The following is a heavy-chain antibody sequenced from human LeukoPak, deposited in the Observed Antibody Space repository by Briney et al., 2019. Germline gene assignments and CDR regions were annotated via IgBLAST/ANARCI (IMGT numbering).Heavy chain of an antibody. CDR1: GGSFSGYY. Sequence: SETLSLTCAVYGGSFSGYYWSWIRQPSGKGLEWIGEINHSGSTNYNPSLKSRVTISVDTSKNQFSLKLSSVTAADTAVYYCASILEDGYGRIDYWGQGTLVTVSS. CDR3: ASILEDGYGRIDY. CDR2: INHSGST. J-gene: IGHJ4*02. D-gene: IGHD5-24*01. V-gene: IGHV4-34*01.